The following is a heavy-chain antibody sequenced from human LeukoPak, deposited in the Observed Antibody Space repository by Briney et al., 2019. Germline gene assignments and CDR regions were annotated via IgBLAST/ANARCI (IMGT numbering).Heavy chain of an antibody. CDR3: ARGGPHYDSSGKRVYYFDY. D-gene: IGHD3-22*01. V-gene: IGHV1-18*01. CDR2: ISGYNDT. Sequence: ASVKVSCKASGYTFTSYGISWVREAPGQALERMGWISGYNDTNYAQKLQGTVTMTTDTSTRTAYMELRSLRSDDTAVYYCARGGPHYDSSGKRVYYFDYWGKGTLVTVST. J-gene: IGHJ4*02. CDR1: GYTFTSYG.